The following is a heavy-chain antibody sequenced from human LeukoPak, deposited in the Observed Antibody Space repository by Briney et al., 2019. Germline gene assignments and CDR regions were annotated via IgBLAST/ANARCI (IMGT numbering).Heavy chain of an antibody. CDR1: GFTFSSYS. Sequence: GGSLRLSCAASGFTFSSYSMNWVRQAPGKGLEWVANIKPDGGDKHYVESVKGRFTISGDNAKNSLYPQMNSLRAEDTAMYYCGRQTERDAYNRYWGQGTLVTVSS. V-gene: IGHV3-7*05. J-gene: IGHJ4*02. CDR3: GRQTERDAYNRY. D-gene: IGHD5-24*01. CDR2: IKPDGGDK.